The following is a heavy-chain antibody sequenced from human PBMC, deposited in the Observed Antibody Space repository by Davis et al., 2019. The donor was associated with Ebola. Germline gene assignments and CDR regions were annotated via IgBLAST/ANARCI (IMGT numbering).Heavy chain of an antibody. J-gene: IGHJ4*02. V-gene: IGHV3-23*01. CDR2: IGGSGTST. D-gene: IGHD2-2*01. Sequence: GGSLRLSCAASEFTFRNYAMSWVRQAPGHGLEWVSVIGGSGTSTYYADSVKGRFTISRDNSKDTLYLQMNSLRAEETAIYYCAKGSGERYCSSTRCYYVDSWGQGTLVTVSS. CDR3: AKGSGERYCSSTRCYYVDS. CDR1: EFTFRNYA.